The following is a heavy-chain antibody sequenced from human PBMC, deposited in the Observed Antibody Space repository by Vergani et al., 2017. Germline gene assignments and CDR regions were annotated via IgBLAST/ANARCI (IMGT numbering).Heavy chain of an antibody. CDR2: IYYSGST. CDR1: GGSISSSSYY. Sequence: QLQLQESGPGLVKPSETLSLTCTVSGGSISSSSYYWGWIRQPPGKGLEWIGSIYYSGSTNYNPSLKSRVTISVDTSKNQFSLKLSSVTAADTAVYYWAREGRSDWNLGFDPWGQGTLVTVSS. V-gene: IGHV4-39*07. J-gene: IGHJ5*02. CDR3: AREGRSDWNLGFDP. D-gene: IGHD1-7*01.